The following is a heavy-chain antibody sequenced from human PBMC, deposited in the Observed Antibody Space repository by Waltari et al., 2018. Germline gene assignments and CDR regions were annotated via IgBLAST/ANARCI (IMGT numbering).Heavy chain of an antibody. Sequence: EVQLVESGGGLIQPGGSLRLSCVSPGFTVNSNYMSWFRQVLGKGLEWVSNIPLGTNANYAESVRGRFTISRDNSKDTLYLQMNSLRVEDTAVYFCARHVSGPTRAAFDVWGQGTMVTVSP. V-gene: IGHV3-53*01. J-gene: IGHJ3*01. D-gene: IGHD6-19*01. CDR2: IPLGTNA. CDR1: GFTVNSNY. CDR3: ARHVSGPTRAAFDV.